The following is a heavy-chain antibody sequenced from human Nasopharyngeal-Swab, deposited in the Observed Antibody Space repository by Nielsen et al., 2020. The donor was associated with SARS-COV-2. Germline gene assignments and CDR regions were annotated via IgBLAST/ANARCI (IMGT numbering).Heavy chain of an antibody. CDR1: GFTFSSYS. CDR3: ARVAVGDFWSGPSPRNMDV. D-gene: IGHD3-3*01. Sequence: LSLTCAASGFTFSSYSMNWVRQAPGKGLEWVSCISSSSNYIHYADSVKGRFTISRDNAKNSLYLQMNSLRAEDTAVYYCARVAVGDFWSGPSPRNMDVWGQGTTVTVSS. CDR2: ISSSSNYI. V-gene: IGHV3-21*01. J-gene: IGHJ6*02.